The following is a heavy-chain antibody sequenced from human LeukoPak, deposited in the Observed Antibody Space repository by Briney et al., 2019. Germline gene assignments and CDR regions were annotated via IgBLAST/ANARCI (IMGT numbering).Heavy chain of an antibody. Sequence: GGSLRLSCAASGFTFSIYAMSWVRQAPGRGLEWVSAISGSGGSTYYADSVKGRFTISRDNSKNTLYLQMNSLRAEGTAVYYCAKFPYYDFWSGYYSMDVWGKGTTVTVSS. D-gene: IGHD3-3*01. J-gene: IGHJ6*03. CDR1: GFTFSIYA. CDR3: AKFPYYDFWSGYYSMDV. V-gene: IGHV3-23*01. CDR2: ISGSGGST.